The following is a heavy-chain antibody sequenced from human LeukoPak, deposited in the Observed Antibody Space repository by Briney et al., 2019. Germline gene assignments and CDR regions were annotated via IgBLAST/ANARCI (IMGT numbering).Heavy chain of an antibody. J-gene: IGHJ4*02. CDR1: GFSFSDYG. D-gene: IGHD4-11*01. CDR2: IRYDGSDK. Sequence: GGALRLSRAASGFSFSDYGMNWVRQAPGKGLEGVTFIRYDGSDKYYADSVKGRFTVSRDNSKNTLYLHMNSLRGADTAMYYCAKDDFSNSASDYWGQGTLVTVSS. CDR3: AKDDFSNSASDY. V-gene: IGHV3-30*02.